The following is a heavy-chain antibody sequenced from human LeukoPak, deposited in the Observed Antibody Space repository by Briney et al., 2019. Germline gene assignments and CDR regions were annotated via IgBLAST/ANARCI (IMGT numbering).Heavy chain of an antibody. CDR3: AKGHRYGGFSVNLDY. V-gene: IGHV3-23*01. CDR1: GFTFSSYA. CDR2: ISGSGGSI. D-gene: IGHD3-10*01. Sequence: PGGSLRLSCAASGFTFSSYAMSWVRQAPGKGLEWVSAISGSGGSIYYADSVKGRFTISRGNSKNTLYLQMNSLRAEDTAVYYCAKGHRYGGFSVNLDYWGQGTLVTVSS. J-gene: IGHJ4*02.